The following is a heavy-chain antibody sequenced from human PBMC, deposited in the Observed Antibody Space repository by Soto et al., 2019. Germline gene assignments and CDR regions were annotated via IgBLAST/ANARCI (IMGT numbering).Heavy chain of an antibody. J-gene: IGHJ5*02. CDR1: GGSISSYY. Sequence: SDTLSLTCTVSGGSISSYYWSWIRQPAGKGLEWIGRIYTSGSTNYNPSLKSRVTMSVDTSKNQFSLKLSSVTAADTAVYYCARGVYTVTTGNWFDPWGQGTLVTISA. CDR2: IYTSGST. V-gene: IGHV4-4*07. CDR3: ARGVYTVTTGNWFDP. D-gene: IGHD4-4*01.